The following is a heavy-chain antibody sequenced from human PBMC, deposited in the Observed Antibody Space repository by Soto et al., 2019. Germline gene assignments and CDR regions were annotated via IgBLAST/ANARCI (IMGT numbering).Heavy chain of an antibody. J-gene: IGHJ6*02. V-gene: IGHV4-39*01. CDR1: GDSISSNSYY. Sequence: PSETLSLTCDVSGDSISSNSYYWGWIRQPPGKGLEWIGSIYYSGSTYYNPSLKSRVTISVDTSKNQFSLKLSSVTAADTAVYYCARLRVVSDGNYYYGMDVWGQGTTVTVSS. D-gene: IGHD3-10*01. CDR2: IYYSGST. CDR3: ARLRVVSDGNYYYGMDV.